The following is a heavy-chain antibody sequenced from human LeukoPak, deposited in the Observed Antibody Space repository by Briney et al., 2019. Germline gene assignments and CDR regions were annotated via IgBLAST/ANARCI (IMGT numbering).Heavy chain of an antibody. CDR3: ARDRGVFGYYYGMDV. D-gene: IGHD3-10*02. CDR2: ITSGSYT. V-gene: IGHV3-21*01. CDR1: GFSFSSYS. J-gene: IGHJ6*02. Sequence: GGSLRLSCGVSGFSFSSYSMSWVRQAPGKGLEWVASITSGSYTYHANSVKGRFTISRDNAKNSLYLQMNSLRAEDTAVYYCARDRGVFGYYYGMDVWGQGTTVTVSS.